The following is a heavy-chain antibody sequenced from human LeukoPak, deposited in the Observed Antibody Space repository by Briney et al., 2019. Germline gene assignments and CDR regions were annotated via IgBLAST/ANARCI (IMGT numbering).Heavy chain of an antibody. V-gene: IGHV3-21*01. Sequence: GGSLRLSCAASGFTFSNYAMNWVRQAPGTGLEWVSSISEISTHIYHADSVKGRFTISRDNARNSLYLQMDSLKVEDTAVYYCARTRSCGGGFYPWDFHYWGQGTPVTVSS. CDR1: GFTFSNYA. J-gene: IGHJ4*02. CDR2: ISEISTHI. D-gene: IGHD2-21*02. CDR3: ARTRSCGGGFYPWDFHY.